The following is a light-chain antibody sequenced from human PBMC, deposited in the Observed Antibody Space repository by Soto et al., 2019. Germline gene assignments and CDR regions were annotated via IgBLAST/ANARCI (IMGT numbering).Light chain of an antibody. Sequence: DIQMTQSASSLSASVGDRDPFTARAGQTIRANLNWYQQKQGKAPNLLIYTTSTLQSGVPSRFSGSGSGTDFTLTISSLQPEDFATYYCQQNYNNPYTFGQGTELEV. CDR1: QTIRAN. J-gene: IGKJ2*01. CDR2: TTS. CDR3: QQNYNNPYT. V-gene: IGKV1-39*01.